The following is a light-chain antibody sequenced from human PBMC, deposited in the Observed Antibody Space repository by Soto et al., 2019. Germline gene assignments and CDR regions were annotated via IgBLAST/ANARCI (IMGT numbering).Light chain of an antibody. Sequence: QSALTQPPSASGSPGQSVTISCTGTSSDVGGYKYVSWYQQHPGKAPKLMIFEVNKRPSGVPDRFSGSKSGNTASLSVSGLQDEDEADYFCNAQADNGKHVFGTGTKVTVL. J-gene: IGLJ1*01. V-gene: IGLV2-8*01. CDR3: NAQADNGKHV. CDR2: EVN. CDR1: SSDVGGYKY.